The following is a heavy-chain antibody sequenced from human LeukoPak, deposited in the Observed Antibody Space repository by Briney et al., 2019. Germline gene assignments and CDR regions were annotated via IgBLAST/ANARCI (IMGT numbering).Heavy chain of an antibody. J-gene: IGHJ6*02. CDR1: GFTFDDYA. CDR3: AKSFYYYYGMDV. CDR2: ISWNSGSI. Sequence: GGSLGLSCAASGFTFDDYAMHWVRQAPGKGLEWVSGISWNSGSIGYADSVKGRFTISRDNAKNSLYLQMNSLRAEDTALYYCAKSFYYYYGMDVWGQGTTVTVSS. V-gene: IGHV3-9*01.